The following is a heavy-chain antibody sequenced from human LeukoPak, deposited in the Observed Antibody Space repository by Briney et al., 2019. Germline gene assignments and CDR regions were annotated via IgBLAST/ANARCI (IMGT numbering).Heavy chain of an antibody. Sequence: GASVKVSCKASGYTFTGYYMHWVRQAPGQGLEWMGWINPNSGGTNYVQKFQGRVTMTRDTSISTAYMELSRLRSDDTAVYYCASTPRTSYPSEFYFDYWGQGTLVTVSS. V-gene: IGHV1-2*02. D-gene: IGHD2/OR15-2a*01. CDR1: GYTFTGYY. CDR3: ASTPRTSYPSEFYFDY. J-gene: IGHJ4*02. CDR2: INPNSGGT.